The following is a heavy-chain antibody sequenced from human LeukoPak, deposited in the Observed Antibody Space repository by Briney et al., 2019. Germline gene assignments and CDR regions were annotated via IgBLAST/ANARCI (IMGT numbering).Heavy chain of an antibody. V-gene: IGHV3-11*04. CDR2: ISSSGSTI. Sequence: SGGSLRLSCAPSGFTFSDYYMSWIRQAPGKGLKWVSYISSSGSTIYYADSVKGRFTISRDNAKNSLYLQMNSLRDEDTAVYYCARRVAKHFDYWGQGTLVTVSS. J-gene: IGHJ4*02. CDR3: ARRVAKHFDY. CDR1: GFTFSDYY.